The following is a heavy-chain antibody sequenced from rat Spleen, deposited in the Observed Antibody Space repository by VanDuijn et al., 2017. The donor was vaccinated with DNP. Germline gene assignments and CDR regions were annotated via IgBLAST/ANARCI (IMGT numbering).Heavy chain of an antibody. J-gene: IGHJ1*01. Sequence: EVQLVESGGGLVQPGRSLKLSCAASGFAFSDYNMAWVRQAPKKGLEWVATISYDGSSTYYRDSVKGRFTISRDNAKSTLYLQMDSLRSEDTATYYCAREGTGNWYFDFWGPGTMVTVSS. V-gene: IGHV5-7*01. D-gene: IGHD5-1*01. CDR1: GFAFSDYN. CDR2: ISYDGSST. CDR3: AREGTGNWYFDF.